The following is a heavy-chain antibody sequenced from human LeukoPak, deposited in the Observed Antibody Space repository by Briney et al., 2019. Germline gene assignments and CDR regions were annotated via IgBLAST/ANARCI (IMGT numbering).Heavy chain of an antibody. D-gene: IGHD3-10*01. CDR1: GFTFGSYT. V-gene: IGHV3-30-3*01. Sequence: GGSLRLSCTVSGFTFGSYTIHWVRQAPGKGLEWVAVISYDGSNKYYADSVKGRFTISRDNFNNTLCLQVNSLRAEDTAVYYCARDSGSGSRHSNLDYWGQGTLVTVSS. CDR3: ARDSGSGSRHSNLDY. CDR2: ISYDGSNK. J-gene: IGHJ4*02.